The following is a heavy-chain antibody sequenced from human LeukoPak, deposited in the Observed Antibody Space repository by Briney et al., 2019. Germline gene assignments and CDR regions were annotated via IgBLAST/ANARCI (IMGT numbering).Heavy chain of an antibody. CDR3: ARLAYYDSSFSI. Sequence: ASVKVSCKASGYTFTGYYMHWVRQAPGQGLEWMGWINPNSGGTNYAQKFQGRVTMTRDTSISTAYMELSRLGSDDTAVYYCARLAYYDSSFSIWGQGTMVTVSS. D-gene: IGHD3-22*01. CDR1: GYTFTGYY. V-gene: IGHV1-2*02. J-gene: IGHJ3*02. CDR2: INPNSGGT.